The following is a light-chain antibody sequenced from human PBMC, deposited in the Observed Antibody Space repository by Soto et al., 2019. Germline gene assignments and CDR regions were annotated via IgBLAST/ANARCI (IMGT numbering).Light chain of an antibody. Sequence: QSVLTQPPSASGSHGQSVTISCTETSSDVGGYNYVSWYQQHPGKAPKLMIYEVSKRPSGVPDRFSGSKSGNTASLTVSGLQAEDEADYYCSSYAGSNNSLYVFGTGTKVTVL. CDR1: SSDVGGYNY. V-gene: IGLV2-8*01. CDR2: EVS. J-gene: IGLJ1*01. CDR3: SSYAGSNNSLYV.